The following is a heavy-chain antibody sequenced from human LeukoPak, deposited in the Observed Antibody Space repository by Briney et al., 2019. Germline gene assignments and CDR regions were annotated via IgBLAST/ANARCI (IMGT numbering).Heavy chain of an antibody. CDR3: ARTGLIHDSSGYRAFDI. V-gene: IGHV7-4-1*02. CDR1: GYSFSTYV. CDR2: INTNTGNP. D-gene: IGHD3-22*01. Sequence: ASVRVSCKASGYSFSTYVISWVRQAPGQGLEWMGWINTNTGNPTYAQGFTGRFVFSLDTSVSTAYLQISSLKAEDTAVYYCARTGLIHDSSGYRAFDIWGQGTMVTVSS. J-gene: IGHJ3*02.